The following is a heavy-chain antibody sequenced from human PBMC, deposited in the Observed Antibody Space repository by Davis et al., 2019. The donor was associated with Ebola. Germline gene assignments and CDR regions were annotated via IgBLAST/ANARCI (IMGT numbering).Heavy chain of an antibody. CDR3: ARRVRSSSDLDS. CDR2: MYYGGTT. V-gene: IGHV4-59*12. D-gene: IGHD3-3*01. J-gene: IGHJ4*02. Sequence: SETLSLTCAVSGGSISTYYWSWIRQSPGKGLEWIGYMYYGGTTDYNPSLKSRVTISVDKSKNQIFLTLTSVTVADTAIYYCARRVRSSSDLDSWGQGTLVTVS. CDR1: GGSISTYY.